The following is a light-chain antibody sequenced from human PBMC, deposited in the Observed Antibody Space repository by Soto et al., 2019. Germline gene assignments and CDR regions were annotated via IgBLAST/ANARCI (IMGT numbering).Light chain of an antibody. J-gene: IGLJ2*01. V-gene: IGLV6-57*04. CDR1: SGSIASNY. CDR3: QSYDSSNYVV. CDR2: EDN. Sequence: NFMLTQPHSVSESPGKTVTISCTRSSGSIASNYVQWNQQRPGSAPTTVIYEDNQRPSGVPDRFSGSIDSSSNSASLTISGLKTEDEADYYCQSYDSSNYVVFGGGTKLTVL.